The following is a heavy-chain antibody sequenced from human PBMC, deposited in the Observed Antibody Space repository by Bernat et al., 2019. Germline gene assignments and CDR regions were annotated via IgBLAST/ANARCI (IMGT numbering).Heavy chain of an antibody. V-gene: IGHV3-74*01. Sequence: EVQLVESGGGLVQPGGSLRLSCAASGLTFSSFWMHWVRQAPGKGLVWVLRVIGDGSSTSYADTELTRFTNAGENAKNTLYQQVNRHRGEKTAVFYCAKAEYGSSSRKFDYWGQGTLVTVSA. J-gene: IGHJ4*02. D-gene: IGHD6-6*01. CDR3: AKAEYGSSSRKFDY. CDR1: GLTFSSFW. CDR2: VIGDGSST.